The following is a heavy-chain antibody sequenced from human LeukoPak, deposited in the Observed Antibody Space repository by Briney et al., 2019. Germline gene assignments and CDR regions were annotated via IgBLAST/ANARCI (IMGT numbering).Heavy chain of an antibody. CDR3: ARGEHYDIVTGPDY. Sequence: GGSLRLSCAASGFTFSNYAMSWVRQAPGKGLEWVSSISGTGGSTYYADSVKGRFSISRDNSKNTLFLQMSNLRGEDTAVFYCARGEHYDIVTGPDYWGQGTLVTVSS. D-gene: IGHD3-9*01. CDR1: GFTFSNYA. V-gene: IGHV3-23*01. CDR2: ISGTGGST. J-gene: IGHJ4*02.